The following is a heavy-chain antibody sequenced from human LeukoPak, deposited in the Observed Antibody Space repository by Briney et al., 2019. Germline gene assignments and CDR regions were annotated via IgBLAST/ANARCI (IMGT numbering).Heavy chain of an antibody. J-gene: IGHJ6*03. Sequence: ASVKVSCKASGYTFTSYYMHWVRQAPGQGLEWMGIINPSGGSTSYAQKFQGRVTMTRDTSISTAYMELSRLRSDDTAVYYCARSGLGHYYYYMDVWGKGTTVTIS. CDR1: GYTFTSYY. CDR2: INPSGGST. D-gene: IGHD3-10*01. CDR3: ARSGLGHYYYYMDV. V-gene: IGHV1-46*01.